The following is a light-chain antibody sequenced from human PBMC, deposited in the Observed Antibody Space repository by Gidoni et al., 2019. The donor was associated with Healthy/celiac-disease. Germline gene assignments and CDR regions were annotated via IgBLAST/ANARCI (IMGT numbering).Light chain of an antibody. V-gene: IGKV3-11*01. CDR1: QSVSSY. CDR2: DAT. J-gene: IGKJ1*01. CDR3: QQRSNWPWT. Sequence: EIVLTQSPATLSLSPGERATLSCRASQSVSSYLSWYQQKPCQAPRLLIYDATNRATGIPDRFSGRGAGTDFTLNISSLGPEDFAVYYCQQRSNWPWTFGQGTKVEIK.